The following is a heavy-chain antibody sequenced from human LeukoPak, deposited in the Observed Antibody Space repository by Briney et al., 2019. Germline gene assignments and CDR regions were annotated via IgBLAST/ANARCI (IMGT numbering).Heavy chain of an antibody. CDR3: ARPLGGTYYYYGMDV. CDR1: GGSISSSSYY. J-gene: IGHJ6*02. D-gene: IGHD3-16*01. Sequence: PSETLSLTCTVSGGSISSSSYYWGWIRQPPGKGLEWIGSIYYSGSTYYNPSLKSRVIISVDTSKNQFSLKLSSVTAADTAVYYCARPLGGTYYYYGMDVWGQGTTVTVSS. V-gene: IGHV4-39*01. CDR2: IYYSGST.